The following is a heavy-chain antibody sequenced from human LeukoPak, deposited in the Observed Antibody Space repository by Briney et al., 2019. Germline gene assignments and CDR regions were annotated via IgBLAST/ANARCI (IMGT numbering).Heavy chain of an antibody. D-gene: IGHD3-10*01. J-gene: IGHJ4*02. V-gene: IGHV4-61*03. CDR2: IYYTGKP. Sequence: SETLSLTCTVSGDSVSNGNYYWSWLRQPPGKALEWIGYIYYTGKPYYNPSLEGRVTILVDTSRNLFSVKLSSVTSADTAVYYCARSQNYYGSGDYWSQGTLVTVSS. CDR1: GDSVSNGNYY. CDR3: ARSQNYYGSGDY.